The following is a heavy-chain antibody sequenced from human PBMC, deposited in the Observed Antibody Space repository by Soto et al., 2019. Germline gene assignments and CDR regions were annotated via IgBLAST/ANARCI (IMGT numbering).Heavy chain of an antibody. CDR3: ARRVTFGGFDYWGRGSLVTVSSGKGSPFGDSVPLAGASWAGNRLDP. J-gene: IGHJ5*02. V-gene: IGHV4-4*02. CDR2: IYDSGST. Sequence: SETLSLTCAVSGGSISSGNWWSWVRQARGRGLEWIGEIYDSGSTKYNPSLNSRVTMSVDKFRNQFSLRLTSVTAADTAVYYCARRVTFGGFDYWGRGSLVTVSSGKGSPFGDSVPLAGASWAGNRLDPWGQGTLVTVSS. D-gene: IGHD3-16*01. CDR1: GGSISSGNW.